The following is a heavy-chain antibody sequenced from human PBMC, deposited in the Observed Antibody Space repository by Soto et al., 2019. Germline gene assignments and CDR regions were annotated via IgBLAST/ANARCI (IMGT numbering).Heavy chain of an antibody. CDR2: IRSSGSTI. CDR1: GFTFSSSA. J-gene: IGHJ5*02. CDR3: ASSSWSNGWFDP. D-gene: IGHD6-13*01. Sequence: GSLRLSCAASGFTFSSSAMSWVRQAPGKGLEWVSNIRSSGSTIYYADSVKGRFTISRDNAKNSLNLQMNSLRAEDTAVYYCASSSWSNGWFDPWGQGTLVTVSS. V-gene: IGHV3-48*04.